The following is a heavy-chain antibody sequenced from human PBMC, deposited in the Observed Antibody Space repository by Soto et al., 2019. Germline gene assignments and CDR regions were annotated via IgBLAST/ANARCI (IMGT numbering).Heavy chain of an antibody. CDR2: IYHSGST. CDR1: GGSISSSNW. V-gene: IGHV4-4*02. CDR3: ARGYSDILVVQAGYYGMDV. J-gene: IGHJ6*02. D-gene: IGHD2-2*01. Sequence: SETLSLTCAVSGGSISSSNWWSWVRQPPGKGLEWIGEIYHSGSTNYNPSLKSRVTISVDKSKNQFSLKLSSVTAADTAVYYCARGYSDILVVQAGYYGMDVWGQGTTVTVSS.